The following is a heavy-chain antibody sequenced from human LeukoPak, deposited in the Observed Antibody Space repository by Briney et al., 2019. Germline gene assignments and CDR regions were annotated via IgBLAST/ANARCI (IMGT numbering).Heavy chain of an antibody. CDR3: ASAMVRGVMRDY. V-gene: IGHV3-21*01. Sequence: PGGSLRLACAAAGFTFSSYSMNWVRQAPGRGLEWVSSISSSSSYIYYADSVKGRFTISRDNAKNSLYLQMSSLRAEHTAVYYCASAMVRGVMRDYWGQGTLVTVSS. CDR2: ISSSSSYI. CDR1: GFTFSSYS. J-gene: IGHJ4*02. D-gene: IGHD3-10*01.